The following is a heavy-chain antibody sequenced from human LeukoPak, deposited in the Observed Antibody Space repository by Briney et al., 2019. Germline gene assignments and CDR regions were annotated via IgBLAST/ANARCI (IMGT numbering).Heavy chain of an antibody. Sequence: RGSLRLSCAASGFTFSTYGMHWVRQAPGKGLEWVAVIWSDGSNKYYADSVEGRFIISRDNSKKTLYLQMNSLRAEETAVYYCARESGDLLYFDYWGQGTLVTVSS. V-gene: IGHV3-33*01. CDR3: ARESGDLLYFDY. CDR2: IWSDGSNK. J-gene: IGHJ4*02. D-gene: IGHD1-26*01. CDR1: GFTFSTYG.